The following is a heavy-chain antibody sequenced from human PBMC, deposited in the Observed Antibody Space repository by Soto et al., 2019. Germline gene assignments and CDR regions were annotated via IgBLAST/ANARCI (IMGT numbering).Heavy chain of an antibody. D-gene: IGHD1-26*01. Sequence: SVGSLRLSCAASGFTFSSYAMSWVRQAPGKGLEWVSAISGSGGSTYYADSVKGRFTISRDNSKNTLYLQMNSLRAEDTAVYYCAKDYYSGSNWFDPWGQGTLVTVSS. J-gene: IGHJ5*02. CDR3: AKDYYSGSNWFDP. CDR1: GFTFSSYA. CDR2: ISGSGGST. V-gene: IGHV3-23*01.